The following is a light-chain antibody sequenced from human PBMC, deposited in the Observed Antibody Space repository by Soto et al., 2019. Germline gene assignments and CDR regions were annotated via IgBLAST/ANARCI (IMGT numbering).Light chain of an antibody. CDR3: QQYGSSWT. CDR2: GAS. CDR1: QSVSSSY. J-gene: IGKJ1*01. V-gene: IGKV3-20*01. Sequence: EIVLTQSPGTLSLSPGERATLPCRASQSVSSSYLAWYQQKPGQAPRLLIYGASSRATGIPDRFSGSGSGTDFTLTISRLEPEDFAVYYCQQYGSSWTFGQGTKVDIX.